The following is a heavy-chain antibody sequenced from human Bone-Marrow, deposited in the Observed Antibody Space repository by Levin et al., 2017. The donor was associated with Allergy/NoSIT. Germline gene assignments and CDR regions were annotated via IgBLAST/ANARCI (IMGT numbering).Heavy chain of an antibody. CDR2: INPDTGGT. V-gene: IGHV1-2*02. CDR3: ARSLVAPLFVS. CDR1: GYIFTDYY. J-gene: IGHJ4*02. D-gene: IGHD2-15*01. Sequence: GESLKISCKASGYIFTDYYIHWVRQAPGQGLEWVAWINPDTGGTFYSEKFQARVTTTTDTSISTAYMELSKLTSDDTAIYYCARSLVAPLFVSWGQGTLVIVSS.